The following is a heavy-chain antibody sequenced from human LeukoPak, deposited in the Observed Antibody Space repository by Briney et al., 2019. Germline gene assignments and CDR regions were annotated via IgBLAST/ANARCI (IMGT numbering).Heavy chain of an antibody. D-gene: IGHD6-13*01. V-gene: IGHV5-51*01. Sequence: TGESLKISCKGSGYSFTSYWIGWVRQMPGKGLEWMGIIYPGDSDTRYSPSFQGQVTISADKSISTAYLQWSSLKASDTAMYYCARLSLVSQLPYYYYYGMDVWGQGTTVTVSS. CDR2: IYPGDSDT. J-gene: IGHJ6*02. CDR3: ARLSLVSQLPYYYYYGMDV. CDR1: GYSFTSYW.